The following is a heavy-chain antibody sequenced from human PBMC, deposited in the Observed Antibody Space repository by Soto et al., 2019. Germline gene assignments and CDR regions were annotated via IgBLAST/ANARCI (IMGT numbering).Heavy chain of an antibody. CDR3: ARVERGTATTVVDAFDI. CDR1: GGFVSSGSYY. CDR2: MSHSGGT. V-gene: IGHV4-34*01. Sequence: QVQLQQWGAGLLKPSETLSLTCAVYGGFVSSGSYYWSWIRQPPGKGLEWIGEMSHSGGTHFNSSLKSSVTISVDTSKNQFSLKMSSVTAADTALYYCARVERGTATTVVDAFDIWGPGTMVTVSS. J-gene: IGHJ3*02. D-gene: IGHD1-1*01.